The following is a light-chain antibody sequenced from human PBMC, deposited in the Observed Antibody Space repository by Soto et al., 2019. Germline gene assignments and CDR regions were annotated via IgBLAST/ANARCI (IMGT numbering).Light chain of an antibody. Sequence: DIQITQYPSSLSASVGDRVTIACRASQTISSYLNWYQQKPGKAPKPLSYAASSLQSGFPSRFSGSGSGTDFTLTISSLQPEDFATYYCQQRYSTPFTFGPGTKVDIQ. J-gene: IGKJ3*01. V-gene: IGKV1-39*01. CDR3: QQRYSTPFT. CDR2: AAS. CDR1: QTISSY.